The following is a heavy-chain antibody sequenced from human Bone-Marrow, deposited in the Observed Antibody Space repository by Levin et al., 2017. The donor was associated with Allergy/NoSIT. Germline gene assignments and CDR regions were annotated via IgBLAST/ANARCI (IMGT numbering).Heavy chain of an antibody. Sequence: PGESLKISCAGSGYTFSAYSLNWVRQAPGKGLEWVASISSSSSDIYYADSVKGRFIISRDDAKSSLYLQMNSLRAEDTAVYYCASTLGYCEGTTCYQYYGMDVWGQGTTVTVSS. CDR3: ASTLGYCEGTTCYQYYGMDV. CDR2: ISSSSSDI. J-gene: IGHJ6*02. D-gene: IGHD2-15*01. V-gene: IGHV3-21*01. CDR1: GYTFSAYS.